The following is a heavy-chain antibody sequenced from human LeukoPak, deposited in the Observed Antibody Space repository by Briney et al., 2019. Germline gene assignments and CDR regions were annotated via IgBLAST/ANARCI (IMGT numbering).Heavy chain of an antibody. D-gene: IGHD2-15*01. Sequence: GGSLGLSCAASGLTFNNAWMSWVRQAPGKGLEWVGRIRSRSAGVTTDYGAPMKVRFTISRDDSKNTLYLQMNSLKTEDTAVYYCSTGGGTHDYWGQGTLVTVSS. CDR3: STGGGTHDY. V-gene: IGHV3-15*01. CDR2: IRSRSAGVTT. J-gene: IGHJ4*02. CDR1: GLTFNNAW.